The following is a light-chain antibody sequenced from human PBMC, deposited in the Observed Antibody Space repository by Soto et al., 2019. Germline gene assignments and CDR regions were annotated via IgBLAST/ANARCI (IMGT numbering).Light chain of an antibody. V-gene: IGLV2-14*03. CDR1: SSDVGNYNY. CDR3: SSYTSSTTMYV. Sequence: QSVLTQPASVSGSPGQSITISCTGASSDVGNYNYVSWYQQHPGKAPKLIIYDVSNRPSGVSNRFSGSKSGNTASLTISGLQAEDEADYYCSSYTSSTTMYVLGNGTKVT. CDR2: DVS. J-gene: IGLJ1*01.